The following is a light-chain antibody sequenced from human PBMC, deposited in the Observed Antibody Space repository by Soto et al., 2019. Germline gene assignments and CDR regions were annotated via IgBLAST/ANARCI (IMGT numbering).Light chain of an antibody. CDR1: QGISSY. CDR3: QQLNSLFT. CDR2: AAS. V-gene: IGKV1-9*01. J-gene: IGKJ3*01. Sequence: IQLTQSPSSLSASVGDRVTITCWASQGISSYLAWYQQKPGKAPKLLIYAASTLQSGVPSRFSGSGSGTDFTLTISSPQPEDFATYYCQQLNSLFTFGPGTKVDIK.